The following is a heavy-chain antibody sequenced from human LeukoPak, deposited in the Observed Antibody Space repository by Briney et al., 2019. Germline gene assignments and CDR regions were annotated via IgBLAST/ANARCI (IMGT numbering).Heavy chain of an antibody. J-gene: IGHJ5*02. CDR1: GFTFGSYG. CDR2: IRSDGSNK. V-gene: IGHV3-30*02. D-gene: IGHD3-10*01. CDR3: AKDRNYYGSGSLLSLDP. Sequence: GGSLRLSCAASGFTFGSYGMHWVRQAPGKGLEWVTFIRSDGSNKYYADSVKGRFTISRDNSKNTLYLQMNSLRAEDTAVYYCAKDRNYYGSGSLLSLDPWGQGTLVTVSS.